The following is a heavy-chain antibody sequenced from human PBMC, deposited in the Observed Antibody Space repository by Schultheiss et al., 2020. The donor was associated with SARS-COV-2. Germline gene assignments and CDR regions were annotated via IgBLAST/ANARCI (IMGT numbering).Heavy chain of an antibody. CDR2: ISYDGSNK. V-gene: IGHV3-30-3*01. Sequence: SCAASGFTFDDYAMHWVRQAPGKGLEWVAVISYDGSNKYYADSLKGRFTISRDNSKNTLYLQMNSLRAEDTAVYYCARDILTGHMDVWGQGTTVTVSS. CDR3: ARDILTGHMDV. J-gene: IGHJ6*02. CDR1: GFTFDDYA. D-gene: IGHD3-9*01.